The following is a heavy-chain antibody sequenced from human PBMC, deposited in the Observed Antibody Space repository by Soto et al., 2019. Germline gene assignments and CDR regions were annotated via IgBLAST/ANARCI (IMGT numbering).Heavy chain of an antibody. Sequence: EVQLVETGGGLIQPGGSLRLSCAASGFSVSGNYMTWVRQAPGKGLEWVSIIYYDGNTYYTDPVKGRFTISRDKSKNTWFLQMNSLRAEDTAVYYCARPSSSWTHGGAFDIWGQGTMVTVSS. V-gene: IGHV3-53*02. CDR2: IYYDGNT. J-gene: IGHJ3*02. CDR1: GFSVSGNY. CDR3: ARPSSSWTHGGAFDI. D-gene: IGHD6-13*01.